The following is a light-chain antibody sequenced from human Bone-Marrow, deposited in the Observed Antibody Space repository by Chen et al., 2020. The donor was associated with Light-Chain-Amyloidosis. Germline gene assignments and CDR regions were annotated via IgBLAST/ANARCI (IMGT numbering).Light chain of an antibody. CDR1: NIGSTS. CDR3: QVWDRSSDRPV. J-gene: IGLJ3*02. Sequence: SYLLTQPSSVSAAPGQTATIACGGNNIGSTSVHWYQQTPGQAPLLVVYDDSDRPSGIPERLSGSNSENTATLTISRVEAGDEADYYCQVWDRSSDRPVFGGGTKLTVL. V-gene: IGLV3-21*02. CDR2: DDS.